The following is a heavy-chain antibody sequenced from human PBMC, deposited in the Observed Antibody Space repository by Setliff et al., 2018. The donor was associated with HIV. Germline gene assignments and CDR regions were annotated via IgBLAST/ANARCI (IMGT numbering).Heavy chain of an antibody. Sequence: PGESLKISCKSSGYTFNTYWIHWVRQMPGKGLEWIGIVYPADSDTRYSPSFQGQVNISVDKSINTAFLQWSSLKASDTAMYYCARGSGPDKGSWFDPWGQGTRVTVSS. J-gene: IGHJ5*02. CDR1: GYTFNTYW. CDR3: ARGSGPDKGSWFDP. CDR2: VYPADSDT. D-gene: IGHD3-10*01. V-gene: IGHV5-51*01.